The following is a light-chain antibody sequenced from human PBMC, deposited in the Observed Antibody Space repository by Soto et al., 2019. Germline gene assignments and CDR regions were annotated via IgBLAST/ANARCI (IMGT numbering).Light chain of an antibody. Sequence: EIVLTQSPATLSLSPGERATLSCRASQSVTTYLAWYQQKPGQAPRLLIYDASNRATGIPARFSGSGSGTDFTLTISSLEHEDFAVYYCHQCVNLPLTFGGGTKVEIK. CDR2: DAS. J-gene: IGKJ4*01. V-gene: IGKV3-11*01. CDR3: HQCVNLPLT. CDR1: QSVTTY.